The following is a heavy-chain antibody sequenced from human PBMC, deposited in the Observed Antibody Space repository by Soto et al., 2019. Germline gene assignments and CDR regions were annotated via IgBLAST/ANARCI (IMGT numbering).Heavy chain of an antibody. V-gene: IGHV3-23*01. CDR2: ISGSGGST. D-gene: IGHD3-3*01. Sequence: GGSLRLSCAASGFTVGSYAMTWVRQAPGKGLEWVSAISGSGGSTYYADSVKGRFTISRDNSKNTLYLQMNSLRAEDTAIYYCAKDPTMVRYDFLSGSNGRDYYYGMDVWGQGTTVTVSS. J-gene: IGHJ6*02. CDR1: GFTVGSYA. CDR3: AKDPTMVRYDFLSGSNGRDYYYGMDV.